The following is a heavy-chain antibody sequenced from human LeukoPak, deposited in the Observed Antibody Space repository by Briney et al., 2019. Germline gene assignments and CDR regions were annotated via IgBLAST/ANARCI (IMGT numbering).Heavy chain of an antibody. CDR1: GYTFTGYG. J-gene: IGHJ6*03. V-gene: IGHV1-18*01. CDR2: ISAYNGNT. D-gene: IGHD6-13*01. Sequence: ASVKVSCKASGYTFTGYGISWVRQAPGQGLEWMGWISAYNGNTNYAQKLQGRVTMTTDTSTSTAYMELSSLRSEDTAVYYCARGQLDTFYYYYYMDVWGKGTTVTVSS. CDR3: ARGQLDTFYYYYYMDV.